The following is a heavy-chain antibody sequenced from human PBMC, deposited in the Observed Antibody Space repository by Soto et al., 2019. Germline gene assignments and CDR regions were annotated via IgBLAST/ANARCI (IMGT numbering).Heavy chain of an antibody. J-gene: IGHJ6*02. CDR2: IYYNGIA. CDR3: ERSGGFYGVDV. V-gene: IGHV4-30-2*06. D-gene: IGHD1-26*01. Sequence: SETLSLTCAVSGGSISSGAFSWSWIRQSPEKGLEWIGYIYYNGIALQNPSLQSRVTISVDTSKNQFSLKMTSVTAADTAVYYCERSGGFYGVDVWGQGTTVTVSS. CDR1: GGSISSGAFS.